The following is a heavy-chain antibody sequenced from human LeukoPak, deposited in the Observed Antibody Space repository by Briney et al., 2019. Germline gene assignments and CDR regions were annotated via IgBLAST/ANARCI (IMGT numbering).Heavy chain of an antibody. V-gene: IGHV1-69*04. CDR1: GYTFTVYH. CDR3: ARGHYDILTGGYYFDY. J-gene: IGHJ4*02. D-gene: IGHD3-9*01. Sequence: ASVKVSCKASGYTFTVYHIHWVRQAPGQGLEWMGRIIPILGIANYAQKFQGRVTITADKSTSTAYMELSSLRSEDTAVYYCARGHYDILTGGYYFDYWGQGTLVTVSS. CDR2: IIPILGIA.